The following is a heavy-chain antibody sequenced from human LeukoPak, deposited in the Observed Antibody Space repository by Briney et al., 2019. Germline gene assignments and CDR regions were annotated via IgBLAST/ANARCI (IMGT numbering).Heavy chain of an antibody. CDR3: AKDTQYIIRPAPSDY. D-gene: IGHD6-6*01. J-gene: IGHJ4*02. CDR2: IYSGGST. Sequence: PGGSLRLSCAASGFTVSSNYMSSVRQAPGKGLEWVSVIYSGGSTYYADTVKGRFTISRDNSKNTLYLQMNRLRAEDTAVYYCAKDTQYIIRPAPSDYWGQGTLVSVCS. CDR1: GFTVSSNY. V-gene: IGHV3-53*01.